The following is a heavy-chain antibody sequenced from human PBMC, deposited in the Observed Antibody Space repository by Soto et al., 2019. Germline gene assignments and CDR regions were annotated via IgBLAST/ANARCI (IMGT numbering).Heavy chain of an antibody. CDR2: TYYRSKWYT. Sequence: SQTLSLTCAISGDSVASNSAAWNWIRQSPSRGLEWLGRTYYRSKWYTDYAESVKSRITINPDTSKNQVSLQLKSVTPEDTAVYYSTTAPTSGRSVTYYYGLDVWGQGTTVTVSS. CDR3: TTAPTSGRSVTYYYGLDV. V-gene: IGHV6-1*01. CDR1: GDSVASNSAA. D-gene: IGHD3-3*01. J-gene: IGHJ6*02.